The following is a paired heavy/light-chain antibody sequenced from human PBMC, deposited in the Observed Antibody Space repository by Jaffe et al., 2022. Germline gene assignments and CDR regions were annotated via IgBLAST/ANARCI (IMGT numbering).Light chain of an antibody. CDR3: MQALQSFT. Sequence: DIVMTQSPLSLPVTPGEPASISCRSSQSLLHSNGYNYLDWYLQKPGQSPQLLIYLGSNRASGVPDRFSGSGSGTDFTLKISRVEAEDVGVYYCMQALQSFTFGPGTKVDIK. CDR1: QSLLHSNGYNY. V-gene: IGKV2-28*01. CDR2: LGS. J-gene: IGKJ3*01.
Heavy chain of an antibody. CDR3: ATPTAEVPAAMPSAFDI. J-gene: IGHJ3*02. Sequence: QVQLVESGGGVVQPGRSLRLSCAASGFTFSSYGMHWVRQAPGKGLEWVAVISYDGSNKYYADSVKGRFTISRDNSKNTLYLQMNSLRAEDTAVYYCATPTAEVPAAMPSAFDIWGQGTMVTVSS. V-gene: IGHV3-30*03. CDR1: GFTFSSYG. CDR2: ISYDGSNK. D-gene: IGHD2-2*01.